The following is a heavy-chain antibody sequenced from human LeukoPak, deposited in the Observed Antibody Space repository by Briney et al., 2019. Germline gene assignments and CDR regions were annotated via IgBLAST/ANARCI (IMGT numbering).Heavy chain of an antibody. V-gene: IGHV3-23*01. CDR1: GFTFSSYA. J-gene: IGHJ4*02. D-gene: IGHD6-19*01. CDR2: ISGSGGST. Sequence: GGSLRLSCAASGFTFSSYAMNWARQAPGKGLEWVSAISGSGGSTYYADSVKGRFTISRDNSKNTLYLQMNSLRAEDTAVYYCARGHSGWYDYWGQGTLVTVSS. CDR3: ARGHSGWYDY.